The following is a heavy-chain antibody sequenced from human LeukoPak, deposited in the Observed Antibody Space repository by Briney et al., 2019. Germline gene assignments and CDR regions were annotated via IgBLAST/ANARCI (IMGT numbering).Heavy chain of an antibody. CDR3: AKDRHSTSLVSFDY. Sequence: GGSLRLSCAASGFTFSSYAMHWVRQAPGKGLEWVAVISYDGSNKYYADSVKGRFTISRDNSKNTLYLQINSLRAEDTAVYYCAKDRHSTSLVSFDYWGQGTLVTVSS. D-gene: IGHD6-13*01. J-gene: IGHJ4*02. V-gene: IGHV3-30-3*01. CDR1: GFTFSSYA. CDR2: ISYDGSNK.